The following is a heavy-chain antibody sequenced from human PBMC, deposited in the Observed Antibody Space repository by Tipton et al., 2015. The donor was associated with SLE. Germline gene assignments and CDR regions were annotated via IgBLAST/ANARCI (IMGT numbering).Heavy chain of an antibody. J-gene: IGHJ4*02. CDR3: AKDGWGVEAAASTNDYYFDY. CDR2: IWYDGRSK. V-gene: IGHV3-30*18. Sequence: RSLRLSCAASGFTFSSYGMHWVRQAPGKGLEWVAVIWYDGRSKYHADSVKGRFTISRDNSKNTLYLQMNSLRAEDTAVYYCAKDGWGVEAAASTNDYYFDYWGQGTLVTVSS. D-gene: IGHD6-13*01. CDR1: GFTFSSYG.